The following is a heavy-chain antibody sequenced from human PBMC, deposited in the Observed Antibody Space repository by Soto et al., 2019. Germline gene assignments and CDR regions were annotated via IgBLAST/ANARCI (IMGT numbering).Heavy chain of an antibody. CDR2: ISYDGSKK. V-gene: IGHV3-30*18. CDR1: GFTFSSYG. J-gene: IGHJ5*02. CDR3: AKDRHSSGCYLDCFDP. Sequence: QVQLVESGGGVVQPGRSLRLSCAASGFTFSSYGMHWVRQDPCKGLEWVAVISYDGSKKYYADSVKGRFTISRDNSKNTRYLQMNSLRAEDTAVYYCAKDRHSSGCYLDCFDPWGQGTLVTVSS. D-gene: IGHD6-19*01.